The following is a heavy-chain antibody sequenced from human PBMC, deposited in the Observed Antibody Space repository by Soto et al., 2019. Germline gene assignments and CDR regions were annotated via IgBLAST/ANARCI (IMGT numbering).Heavy chain of an antibody. D-gene: IGHD3-9*01. CDR2: INHSGRT. Sequence: QVQLQQWGAGLLKPSETLSLTCAVYGGSFSGYYWSWIRQPPGKGLEWIGEINHSGRTNYNPSLKSRVTISVDTSKNQFSLKLSSVTAADTAVYYCARGPRLHDILTGYYKVGYYYYGMDVWGQGTTVTVSS. V-gene: IGHV4-34*01. CDR3: ARGPRLHDILTGYYKVGYYYYGMDV. J-gene: IGHJ6*02. CDR1: GGSFSGYY.